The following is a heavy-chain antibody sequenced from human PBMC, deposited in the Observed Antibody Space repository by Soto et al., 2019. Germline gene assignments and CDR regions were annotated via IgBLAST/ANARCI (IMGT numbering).Heavy chain of an antibody. J-gene: IGHJ1*01. Sequence: QFQLVQSGAEVKKPGSSVKVSCKASGGTFSNYALSWVRQAPGQGLEWMGDIIPIFGTTKNAQKFQGRVTITADEATATAYMELNSLRSEDTAIYYCASHGERDYYDTSVYGWGQGTLVTVSS. CDR1: GGTFSNYA. CDR3: ASHGERDYYDTSVYG. D-gene: IGHD3-22*01. CDR2: IIPIFGTT. V-gene: IGHV1-69*12.